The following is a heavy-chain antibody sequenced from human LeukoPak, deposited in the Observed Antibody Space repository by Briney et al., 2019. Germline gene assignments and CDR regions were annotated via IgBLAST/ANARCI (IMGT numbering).Heavy chain of an antibody. J-gene: IGHJ4*02. D-gene: IGHD2-15*01. V-gene: IGHV3-30-3*01. Sequence: GRSLRLSCAASGFTFSSYAMHWVRQAPGKGLEWVAVISYDGSNKYYADSVKGRFTISRDNSKNTLYLQMNSLRAEDTAVYYSARDEDLLFDYWGQGTLVTVSS. CDR2: ISYDGSNK. CDR1: GFTFSSYA. CDR3: ARDEDLLFDY.